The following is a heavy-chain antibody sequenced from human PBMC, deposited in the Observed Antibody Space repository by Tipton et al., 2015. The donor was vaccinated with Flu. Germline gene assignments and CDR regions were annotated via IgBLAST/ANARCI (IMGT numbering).Heavy chain of an antibody. V-gene: IGHV1-46*01. Sequence: QLVQSGAEVTKPGASVKVSCKASGYTFTSYYMHWVRQAPGQGLEWMGIINPSGGSTSYAQKFQGRVTMTRDTSTSTVYMELSSLRSEDTAVYYCARAHRYYDSSGYYYFDYWGQGTLVTVSS. J-gene: IGHJ4*02. CDR1: GYTFTSYY. CDR3: ARAHRYYDSSGYYYFDY. D-gene: IGHD3-22*01. CDR2: INPSGGST.